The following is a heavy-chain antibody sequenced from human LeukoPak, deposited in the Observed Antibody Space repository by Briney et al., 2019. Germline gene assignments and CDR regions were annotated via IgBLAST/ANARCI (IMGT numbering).Heavy chain of an antibody. CDR1: GGSFSDYY. CDR3: ARDLGYCSGGSCGY. CDR2: INHSGST. V-gene: IGHV4-34*01. Sequence: SETLSLTCAVYGGSFSDYYWSWIRQPPGKGLEWIGEINHSGSTNYNPSLKSRVTISVDTSKNQFSLKLTSVTAADTAVYYCARDLGYCSGGSCGYWGQGILVTVSS. D-gene: IGHD2-15*01. J-gene: IGHJ4*02.